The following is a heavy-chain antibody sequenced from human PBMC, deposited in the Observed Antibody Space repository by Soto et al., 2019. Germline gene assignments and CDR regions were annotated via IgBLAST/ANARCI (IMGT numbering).Heavy chain of an antibody. J-gene: IGHJ4*02. V-gene: IGHV3-21*06. CDR1: GFTFTRYS. CDR2: ISSTTNYI. CDR3: ASKSEHLPSNCDY. Sequence: GGALRLSCSASGFTFTRYSMNWVRQAPGKGLEWVSSISSTTNYIYYGDSMKGRFTISRDNAKNSLYLEMNSLIAEDTAVYYCASKSEHLPSNCDYRGQGTLGTVSS.